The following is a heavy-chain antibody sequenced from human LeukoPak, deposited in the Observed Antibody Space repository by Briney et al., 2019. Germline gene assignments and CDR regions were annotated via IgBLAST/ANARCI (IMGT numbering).Heavy chain of an antibody. J-gene: IGHJ5*02. V-gene: IGHV4-39*01. CDR1: GGSISSSSYY. CDR2: IYYSGST. D-gene: IGHD4-23*01. Sequence: PSETLSLTCTVSGGSISSSSYYWGWLRQPPGKGLEWIGSIYYSGSTYYNPSLTSRVTISVDTSKNQFSLKLSSVTPADPAVYFFARNYGGNSWGGGFWFDPWGQGTLVTVSS. CDR3: ARNYGGNSWGGGFWFDP.